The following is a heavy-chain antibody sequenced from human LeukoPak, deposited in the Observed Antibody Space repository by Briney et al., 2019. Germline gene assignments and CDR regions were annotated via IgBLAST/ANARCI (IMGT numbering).Heavy chain of an antibody. Sequence: PGGSLRLSCAASGFTFNAFGMNWVSQAPGKGLEWVSYIGSTSGAIYYADSVKGRFTISRDSAKNSLYLQMNRLRAEDTAVYYCARFRTWGDKAFDYWGQGTLVTVSS. CDR3: ARFRTWGDKAFDY. V-gene: IGHV3-48*01. CDR2: IGSTSGAI. J-gene: IGHJ4*02. CDR1: GFTFNAFG. D-gene: IGHD2-21*02.